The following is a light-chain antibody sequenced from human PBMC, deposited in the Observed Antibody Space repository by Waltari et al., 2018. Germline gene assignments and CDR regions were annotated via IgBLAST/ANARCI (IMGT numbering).Light chain of an antibody. CDR3: CSYAGGNTWV. CDR2: EDK. V-gene: IGLV2-23*01. J-gene: IGLJ1*01. CDR1: RSDVGGYDL. Sequence: QSALTLPASMSGSPGQSITLSCTGTRSDVGGYDLVSWYQKYSGKAPKLILYEDKKRPSGVSPRFSGSKSGNTASLTISGLQTEDEADYYCCSYAGGNTWVFGTGTQVTVL.